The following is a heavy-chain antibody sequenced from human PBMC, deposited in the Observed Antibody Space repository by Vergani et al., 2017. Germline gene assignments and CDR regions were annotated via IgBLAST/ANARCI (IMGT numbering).Heavy chain of an antibody. CDR1: GYTFTDYF. CDR3: ARVGTSSSRDYFDY. V-gene: IGHV1-2*02. CDR2: INPNSGGT. J-gene: IGHJ4*02. D-gene: IGHD2-2*01. Sequence: QVQLVQSGAEVKKPGASVNVSCKASGYTFTDYFMHWVRQAPGQGLECMGWINPNSGGTNYAQKFQGRVTMTRDTSISTAYMELSNLRSDDTAVYYCARVGTSSSRDYFDYWGQGTLVTVSS.